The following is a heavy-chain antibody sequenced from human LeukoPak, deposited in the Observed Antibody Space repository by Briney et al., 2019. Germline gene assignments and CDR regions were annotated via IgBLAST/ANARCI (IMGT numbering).Heavy chain of an antibody. CDR1: GFTFSDYG. CDR2: LRSDGSNI. Sequence: GGSLRLSCEASGFTFSDYGMHWVRQAPVKGLEWVAFLRSDGSNIYYADSVRGRFTISRDNSKNTLYLQMSSLRPEDTAVYYCAIERLGYSYGWYDYWGQGTLVTVSS. D-gene: IGHD6-19*01. CDR3: AIERLGYSYGWYDY. V-gene: IGHV3-30*02. J-gene: IGHJ4*02.